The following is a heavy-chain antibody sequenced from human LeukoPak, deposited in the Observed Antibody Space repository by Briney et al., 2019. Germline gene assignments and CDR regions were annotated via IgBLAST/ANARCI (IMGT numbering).Heavy chain of an antibody. J-gene: IGHJ4*02. CDR2: IKQDGSEK. V-gene: IGHV3-7*01. Sequence: GGSLRLSCAASGFTFSSYWMSWVRQAPGKGLEWVANIKQDGSEKYYVDSVKGRFTISRDNAKNSLYLQMNSLRAEDTAVYYCARVGGYSSSWYRDYWGQGTLVTVSS. CDR3: ARVGGYSSSWYRDY. D-gene: IGHD6-13*01. CDR1: GFTFSSYW.